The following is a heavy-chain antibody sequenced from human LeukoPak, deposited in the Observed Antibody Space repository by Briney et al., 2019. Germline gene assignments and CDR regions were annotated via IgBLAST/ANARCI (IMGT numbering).Heavy chain of an antibody. CDR3: ARPPSSSGWSAFDY. CDR1: GFTFSSYT. CDR2: ISYDGSNK. D-gene: IGHD6-19*01. Sequence: GGSLRLSCAASGFTFSSYTMHWVRQAPGKGLEWVAVISYDGSNKYYADSVKGRFTISRDNSKNTLHLQMNSLRAEDTAVYYCARPPSSSGWSAFDYWGQGTLVTVSS. J-gene: IGHJ4*02. V-gene: IGHV3-30*04.